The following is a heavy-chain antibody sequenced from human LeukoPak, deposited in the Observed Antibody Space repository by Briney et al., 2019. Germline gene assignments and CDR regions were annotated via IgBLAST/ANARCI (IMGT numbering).Heavy chain of an antibody. Sequence: SVKVSCKASGGTFSSYAISWVRQAPGQGLEWMEGIIPIFGTANYAQKFQGRVTITADKSTSTAYMELSSLRSEDTAVYYCARDSGADIVVVPAASDYWGQGTLVTVSS. D-gene: IGHD2-2*01. CDR1: GGTFSSYA. J-gene: IGHJ4*02. CDR3: ARDSGADIVVVPAASDY. V-gene: IGHV1-69*06. CDR2: IIPIFGTA.